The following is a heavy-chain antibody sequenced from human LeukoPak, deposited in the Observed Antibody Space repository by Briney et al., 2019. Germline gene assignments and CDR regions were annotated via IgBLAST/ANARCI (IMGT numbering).Heavy chain of an antibody. D-gene: IGHD1-20*01. CDR1: GGPISSSSYY. Sequence: SETLSLTCTVSGGPISSSSYYWGWIRQPPGKGLEWIETINYSGDTYYNPSLKSRVTISVDSSKNQFSLNLSSVTAADTAVYYCVRLQAVTGNFDYWGQGALVTVSS. CDR3: VRLQAVTGNFDY. V-gene: IGHV4-39*07. J-gene: IGHJ4*02. CDR2: INYSGDT.